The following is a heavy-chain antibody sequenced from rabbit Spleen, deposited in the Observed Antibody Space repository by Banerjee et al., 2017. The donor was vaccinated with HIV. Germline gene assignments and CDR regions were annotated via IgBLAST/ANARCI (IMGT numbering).Heavy chain of an antibody. CDR2: IDPVFGIT. V-gene: IGHV1S7*01. J-gene: IGHJ4*01. CDR3: AREIVWSAGL. CDR1: GFTLSSYY. D-gene: IGHD4-2*01. Sequence: HLKESGGGLVQPGGSLKLSCTASGFTLSSYYMNWVRQAPGKGLEWIGYIDPVFGITYYANWVNGRFSISRENAQNTVFLQMTSLTVADTATYFCAREIVWSAGLWGPGTLV.